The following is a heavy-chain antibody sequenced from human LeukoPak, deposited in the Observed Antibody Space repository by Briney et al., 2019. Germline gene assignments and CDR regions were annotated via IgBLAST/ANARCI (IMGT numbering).Heavy chain of an antibody. CDR2: ISSTSSTV. CDR3: ARVGDGYSVNYFDY. J-gene: IGHJ4*02. V-gene: IGHV3-48*02. CDR1: GLTFSNYN. D-gene: IGHD5-24*01. Sequence: GGSLRLSCAASGLTFSNYNMNSVRQAPGKWLEWVSYISSTSSTVYYADSVKGRFTVSRDNAENSLYLQMNILRDEDTAMFYCARVGDGYSVNYFDYWGQGTLVTVSS.